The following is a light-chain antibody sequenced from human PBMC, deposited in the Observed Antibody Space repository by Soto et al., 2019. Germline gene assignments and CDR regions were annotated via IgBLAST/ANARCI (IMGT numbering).Light chain of an antibody. CDR1: QSVSNW. Sequence: DIQMTQSPSTLSASVGERVTITCRASQSVSNWLAWYQQKPGKAPNLLIYDVSSLESGVPSRFSGSGSGTEFILTISSLQPDDFAAYYCQHYDSYSWTFGQGTKVEMK. CDR2: DVS. V-gene: IGKV1-5*01. J-gene: IGKJ1*01. CDR3: QHYDSYSWT.